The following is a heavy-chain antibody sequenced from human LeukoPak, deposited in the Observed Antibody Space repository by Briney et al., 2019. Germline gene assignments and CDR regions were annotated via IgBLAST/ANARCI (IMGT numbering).Heavy chain of an antibody. D-gene: IGHD3-10*01. CDR2: IKSKTDGETT. V-gene: IGHV3-15*01. CDR3: TTDLGTYYHGSQRLIPIDY. J-gene: IGHJ4*02. CDR1: GFTFTNAW. Sequence: GGSLRLSCVDSGFTFTNAWMSWVRQAPGKGLEWIGCIKSKTDGETTNYAEPVRGRFTISRDDSKSAVYLQMNSLKIEDTAVYYCTTDLGTYYHGSQRLIPIDYWGQGTLVTVSS.